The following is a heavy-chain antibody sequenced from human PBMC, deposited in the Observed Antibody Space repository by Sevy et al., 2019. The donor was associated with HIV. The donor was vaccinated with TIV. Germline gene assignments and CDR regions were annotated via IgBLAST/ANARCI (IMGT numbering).Heavy chain of an antibody. J-gene: IGHJ6*02. CDR2: ISYDGSNK. CDR3: ARDVFRGVMLNYYGMDV. CDR1: GFTFSSYA. V-gene: IGHV3-30-3*01. D-gene: IGHD3-16*01. Sequence: GGSLRLSCAASGFTFSSYAMHWVRQAPGKGLEWVAVISYDGSNKYYADSVKGRFTISRDNSKNTLYLQRNSLRAEDTAVYYCARDVFRGVMLNYYGMDVWGQGTTVTVSS.